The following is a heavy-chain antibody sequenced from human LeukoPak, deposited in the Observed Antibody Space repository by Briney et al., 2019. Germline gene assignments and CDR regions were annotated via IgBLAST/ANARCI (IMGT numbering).Heavy chain of an antibody. J-gene: IGHJ5*02. V-gene: IGHV5-51*01. CDR2: INPGDSDT. CDR3: AEQRGDGLQSPNWFDP. CDR1: GFTFTNYW. D-gene: IGHD4-11*01. Sequence: GESLKTSCQGSGFTFTNYWIGWVRQMPGKGLDWVGIINPGDSDTLYSPSFQGLVTISADKSIRTVYLQWRSLQGSDTTVYFCAEQRGDGLQSPNWFDPWGQGTLVIVSS.